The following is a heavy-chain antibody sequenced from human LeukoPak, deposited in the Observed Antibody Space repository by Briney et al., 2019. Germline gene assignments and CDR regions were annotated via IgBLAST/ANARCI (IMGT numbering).Heavy chain of an antibody. J-gene: IGHJ4*02. V-gene: IGHV1-69*06. CDR1: GGTFSSYA. CDR2: IIPIFGTA. CDR3: ARVDPPCSGGSCYSRVYFDY. Sequence: GASVKVSRKASGGTFSSYAISWVRQAPGQGLEWMGGIIPIFGTANYAQKFQGRVTTTADKSTSTAYMELSSLRSDDTAVYYCARVDPPCSGGSCYSRVYFDYWGQGTLVTVSS. D-gene: IGHD2-15*01.